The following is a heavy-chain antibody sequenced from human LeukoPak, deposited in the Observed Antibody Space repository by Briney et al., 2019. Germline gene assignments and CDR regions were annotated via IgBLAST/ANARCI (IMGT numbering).Heavy chain of an antibody. Sequence: PSETLSLTCTVSGGSISSYYWSWIRQPPGKGLEWIGYIYYSGTTNYNPSLKSRVTISVDTSKNQFSLKLSSVTAADTAVYYCARVGRTAVAFYYFDYWGQGTLVTVFS. D-gene: IGHD6-19*01. CDR2: IYYSGTT. CDR3: ARVGRTAVAFYYFDY. J-gene: IGHJ4*02. V-gene: IGHV4-59*01. CDR1: GGSISSYY.